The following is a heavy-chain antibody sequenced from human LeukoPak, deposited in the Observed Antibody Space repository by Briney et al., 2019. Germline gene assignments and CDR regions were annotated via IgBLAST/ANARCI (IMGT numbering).Heavy chain of an antibody. J-gene: IGHJ4*02. D-gene: IGHD3-10*01. CDR3: AREGARFGELYLSYFDY. V-gene: IGHV3-30*04. Sequence: PGRSLRLSCAASGFTFRSYALHWVRQAPGKGLEWVGLVSYDGRNKYYTDSVKGRFTISRDNSKNTFYLQMNSLTPEDTAVYYCAREGARFGELYLSYFDYWGQGTLVTVSS. CDR1: GFTFRSYA. CDR2: VSYDGRNK.